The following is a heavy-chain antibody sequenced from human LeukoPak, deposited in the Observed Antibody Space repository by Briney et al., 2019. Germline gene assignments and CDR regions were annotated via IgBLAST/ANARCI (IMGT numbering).Heavy chain of an antibody. Sequence: GGSLRLSCAASGFTFSSYGMHWVRQAPGKGLEWVAVISYDGSNKYYADSVKGRFTISRDNSKNTLYLQMNSLKPEDTAVYYCAKESSGSGTWAFDYWGQGTLVTVSS. V-gene: IGHV3-30*18. D-gene: IGHD3-10*01. CDR1: GFTFSSYG. CDR3: AKESSGSGTWAFDY. J-gene: IGHJ4*02. CDR2: ISYDGSNK.